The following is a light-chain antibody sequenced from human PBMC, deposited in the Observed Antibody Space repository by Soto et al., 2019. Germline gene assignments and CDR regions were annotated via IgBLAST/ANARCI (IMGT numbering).Light chain of an antibody. J-gene: IGKJ2*01. CDR2: GTS. CDR3: LQDYIYPYT. CDR1: QDIRNA. V-gene: IGKV1-6*01. Sequence: AIQMTQSPSSLSVSVGDRITITCRASQDIRNALGWYQQKPGKAPKLLIYGTSNLQSGVPSRFSGSGSGTDSTLTISSLQPEDFATYYCLQDYIYPYTFGQGTKLEIK.